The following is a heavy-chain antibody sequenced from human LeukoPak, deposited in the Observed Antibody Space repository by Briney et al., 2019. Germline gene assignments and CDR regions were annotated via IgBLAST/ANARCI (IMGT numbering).Heavy chain of an antibody. CDR2: ISYSGGT. V-gene: IGHV4-59*01. CDR3: ARVGRGDHTWGSYSFDH. D-gene: IGHD3-16*01. Sequence: SETLSLTCIVSDGSISSFYWSWIRQPPGKGLEWIGDISYSGGTVYNPSLKSRVTIPINTSKNQFSLELRSVTAADTAVYYCARVGRGDHTWGSYSFDHWGQGALVTVSS. J-gene: IGHJ4*02. CDR1: DGSISSFY.